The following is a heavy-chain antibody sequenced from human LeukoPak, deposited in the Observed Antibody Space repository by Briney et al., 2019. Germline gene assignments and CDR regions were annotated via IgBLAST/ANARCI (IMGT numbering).Heavy chain of an antibody. V-gene: IGHV4-59*01. D-gene: IGHD6-13*01. Sequence: PSETLSLTCSVSGGSMTNLYWTWIRQPPGKGLEWIGDIYDSGSTRYNTSLESRVTISVDTSKNQFSLKLSSVTAADTAVYYCAGQPGVKYSRKFDYWGQGTLVTVSS. CDR2: IYDSGST. J-gene: IGHJ4*02. CDR1: GGSMTNLY. CDR3: AGQPGVKYSRKFDY.